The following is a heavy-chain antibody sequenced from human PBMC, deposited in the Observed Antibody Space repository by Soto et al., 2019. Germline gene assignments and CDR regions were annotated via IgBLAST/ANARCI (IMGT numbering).Heavy chain of an antibody. CDR2: ISAYNGKT. J-gene: IGHJ6*02. V-gene: IGHV1-18*01. Sequence: QVQLVQSGGEVKKPGDSVKLSCTASGYTFTSYGISWVRQAPGQGLEWRGWISAYNGKTNYAQNVQGRVTMTADTPTRTAYMDMRSLRSDDTAVYYCARGGDVNYYHGMDVWGQGTTVTVSS. CDR1: GYTFTSYG. D-gene: IGHD5-12*01. CDR3: ARGGDVNYYHGMDV.